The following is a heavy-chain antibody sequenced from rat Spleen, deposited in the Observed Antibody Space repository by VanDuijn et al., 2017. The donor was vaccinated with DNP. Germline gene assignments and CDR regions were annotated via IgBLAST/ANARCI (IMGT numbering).Heavy chain of an antibody. J-gene: IGHJ2*01. Sequence: EVRLVESGGGLVQPGRSLKLSCAASGFTFSDYYMAWVRQAPTKGLELVAYISYFGDNTYSGDSVKGRFTISRDNAKSTLYLHLTSLRSEDTATYYCTRDLNFGYNYAFDYWGQGVMVTVSS. CDR3: TRDLNFGYNYAFDY. CDR1: GFTFSDYY. V-gene: IGHV5-20*01. CDR2: ISYFGDNT. D-gene: IGHD1-4*01.